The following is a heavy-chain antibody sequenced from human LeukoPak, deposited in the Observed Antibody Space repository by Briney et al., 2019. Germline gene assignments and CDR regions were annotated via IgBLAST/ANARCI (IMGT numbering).Heavy chain of an antibody. CDR2: ISYDGSNK. D-gene: IGHD3-22*01. V-gene: IGHV3-30-3*01. Sequence: GGSLRLSCAASGFTFSSYAMHWVRQAPGKGLEWVAVISYDGSNKYYADSVKGRFNISRDNSKNTLYLQMNSLRAEDTAVYYCARVGGQKTYYYDSSGNPSGYGMDVWGQGTTVTVSS. CDR3: ARVGGQKTYYYDSSGNPSGYGMDV. CDR1: GFTFSSYA. J-gene: IGHJ6*02.